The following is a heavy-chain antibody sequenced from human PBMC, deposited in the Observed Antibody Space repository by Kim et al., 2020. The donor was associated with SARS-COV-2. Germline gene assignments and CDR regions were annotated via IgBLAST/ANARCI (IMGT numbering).Heavy chain of an antibody. CDR3: ARETTGAWFDP. CDR2: A. Sequence: ANYAQKFQGSVTITADKSPSTAYMELSSLRSEDTAVYYCARETTGAWFDPWGQGTLVTVSS. D-gene: IGHD1-26*01. J-gene: IGHJ5*02. V-gene: IGHV1-69*04.